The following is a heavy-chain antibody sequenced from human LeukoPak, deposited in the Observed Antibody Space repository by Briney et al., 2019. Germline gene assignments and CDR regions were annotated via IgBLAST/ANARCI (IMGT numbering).Heavy chain of an antibody. CDR2: ISAYNGNT. V-gene: IGHV1-18*01. D-gene: IGHD3-10*01. CDR3: ARDDRAKRIITMVRGAFYYMDV. J-gene: IGHJ6*03. CDR1: GYTFTSYG. Sequence: ASVKVSCKASGYTFTSYGISWVRQAPGQGLEWMGWISAYNGNTNYAQKLQGRVTMTTDTSTSTAYMELRSLRSDDTAVYYCARDDRAKRIITMVRGAFYYMDVWGKGTTVTVSS.